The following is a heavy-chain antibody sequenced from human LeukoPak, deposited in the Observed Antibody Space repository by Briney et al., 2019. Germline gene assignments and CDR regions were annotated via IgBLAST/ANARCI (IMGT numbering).Heavy chain of an antibody. D-gene: IGHD5-18*01. CDR3: ARGHGYSYGLYYFDY. V-gene: IGHV4-34*01. CDR2: INHSGST. J-gene: IGHJ4*02. CDR1: GGSFSGYY. Sequence: PSETLSLTCAVYGGSFSGYYWSWIRQPPGKGLEWIGEINHSGSTNYNPSLKSRVTISVDTSKNQFSLKLSSVTAADTAVYYCARGHGYSYGLYYFDYWGQGTLVTVSS.